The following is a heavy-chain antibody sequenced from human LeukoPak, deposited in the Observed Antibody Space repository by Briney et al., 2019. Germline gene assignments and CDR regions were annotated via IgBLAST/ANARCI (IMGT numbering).Heavy chain of an antibody. CDR2: IYYSGST. Sequence: SETLSLTCTVSGGSISSYYWSWIRQPPGKGLEWIGYIYYSGSTNYNPSLKSRVTISVDTSKNQFSLKLSSVTAADTAVYYCAREGGDFWSGYYPTYYFDYWGQGTLVTVSS. D-gene: IGHD3-3*01. V-gene: IGHV4-59*01. J-gene: IGHJ4*02. CDR1: GGSISSYY. CDR3: AREGGDFWSGYYPTYYFDY.